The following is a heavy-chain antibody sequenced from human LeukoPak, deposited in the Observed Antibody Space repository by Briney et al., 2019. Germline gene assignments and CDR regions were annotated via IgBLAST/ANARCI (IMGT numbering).Heavy chain of an antibody. D-gene: IGHD6-19*01. CDR1: GFTFSKYW. CDR3: ATKQWLAPPPDS. J-gene: IGHJ4*02. Sequence: GGSLRLSCAASGFTFSKYWMLWLRQAPGKGLESVSRINTDGTVTTYAYSEKGRFTVSRDNADNTMFLQMNSVRDEDTAVYYCATKQWLAPPPDSWGQGTPVTVSS. V-gene: IGHV3-74*01. CDR2: INTDGTVT.